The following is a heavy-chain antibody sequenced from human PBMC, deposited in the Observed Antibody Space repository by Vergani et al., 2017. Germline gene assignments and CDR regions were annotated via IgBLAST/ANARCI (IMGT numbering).Heavy chain of an antibody. CDR2: INPNSGGT. Sequence: QVQLVQSGAEVKKPGASVKVSCKASGYTFTGYYMHWVRQAPGQGLEWMGWINPNSGGTNYAQQVQGRVTMTRDTSISTAYMELSRLRSDDTAVYYCARASGWGDYWGQGTLVTVSS. V-gene: IGHV1-2*02. J-gene: IGHJ4*02. D-gene: IGHD6-19*01. CDR1: GYTFTGYY. CDR3: ARASGWGDY.